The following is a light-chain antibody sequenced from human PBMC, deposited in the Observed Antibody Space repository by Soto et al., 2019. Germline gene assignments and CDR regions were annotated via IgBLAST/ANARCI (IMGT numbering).Light chain of an antibody. V-gene: IGKV3-20*01. Sequence: EIVLTQSPGTLSLSPGERATLSCRASESVDSSFLGWYQQKPGQSPRLLIYGASSRASDIPDRFSGSGSGTDFTLTINGLDPEDFAVYYCQQYGTVPWTFGQGTKVEIK. CDR3: QQYGTVPWT. CDR2: GAS. J-gene: IGKJ1*01. CDR1: ESVDSSF.